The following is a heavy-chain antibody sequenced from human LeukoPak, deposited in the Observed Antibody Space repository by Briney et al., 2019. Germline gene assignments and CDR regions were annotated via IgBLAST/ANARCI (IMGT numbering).Heavy chain of an antibody. CDR1: GFTVSSNY. V-gene: IGHV3-66*01. CDR2: IYSGGST. J-gene: IGHJ4*02. D-gene: IGHD1-26*01. CDR3: ARDEWVTGSHGD. Sequence: GGSLRLSCAASGFTVSSNYVSWVRQAPGKGLEWVSVIYSGGSTYYADSVKGRFTISRDNSKNTLYLQMNSLRAEDTAVYYCARDEWVTGSHGDWGQGTLVTVSS.